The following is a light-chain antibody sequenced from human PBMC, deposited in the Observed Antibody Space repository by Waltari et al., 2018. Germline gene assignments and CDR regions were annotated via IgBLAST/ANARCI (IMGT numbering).Light chain of an antibody. CDR3: QQSKTFPYT. CDR1: QSSTRY. J-gene: IGKJ2*01. V-gene: IGKV1-39*01. Sequence: DIQMTQSPSSLSASVGDRVTITCLASQSSTRYLNWYQQKPGKAPKFLIYAASSLRSGVPSRFSGSGSGTDFTLTISSLQPEDFATYYCQQSKTFPYTFGQGTKLESK. CDR2: AAS.